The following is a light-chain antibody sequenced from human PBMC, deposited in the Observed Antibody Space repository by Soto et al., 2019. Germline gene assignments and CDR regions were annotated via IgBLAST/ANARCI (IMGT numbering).Light chain of an antibody. CDR1: QSITTW. V-gene: IGKV1-5*01. CDR3: QQYDNDYPT. CDR2: DAS. Sequence: DVQMTKSPSTLSASVGAQVTIACRASQSITTWLAWHQQKPGKAPKVLIYDASSLGRGVPSRFSGSGSGTEITLTISSLQPDDFATYYCQQYDNDYPTFGQGTKVDIK. J-gene: IGKJ1*01.